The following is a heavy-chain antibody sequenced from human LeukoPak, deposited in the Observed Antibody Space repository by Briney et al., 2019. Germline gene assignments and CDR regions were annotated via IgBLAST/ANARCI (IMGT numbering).Heavy chain of an antibody. V-gene: IGHV3-30-3*01. D-gene: IGHD6-19*01. CDR2: ISYDGSNK. J-gene: IGHJ4*02. CDR1: GFTFSSYA. CDR3: ASEAVAGTVYYFDY. Sequence: GGSLRLSCAASGFTFSSYAMHWVRQAPGKGLEWVAVISYDGSNKYYADSVKGRFTISRDNSKNTLYLQMYSLRAEDTAVYYCASEAVAGTVYYFDYWGQGTLVTVSS.